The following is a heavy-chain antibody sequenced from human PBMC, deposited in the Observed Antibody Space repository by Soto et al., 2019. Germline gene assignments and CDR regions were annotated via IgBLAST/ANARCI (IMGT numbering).Heavy chain of an antibody. CDR1: GGSISSSNW. CDR2: IYHSGST. D-gene: IGHD2-2*01. V-gene: IGHV4-4*02. Sequence: SETLSLTCAVSGGSISSSNWWSWVRQPPGKGLEWIGEIYHSGSTNYNPSLKSRVTISVDKSKNQFSLKLSSVTAADTAVYYCARDRVVSAAKGSYYYYYGMDVWGQGTTVTVSS. CDR3: ARDRVVSAAKGSYYYYYGMDV. J-gene: IGHJ6*02.